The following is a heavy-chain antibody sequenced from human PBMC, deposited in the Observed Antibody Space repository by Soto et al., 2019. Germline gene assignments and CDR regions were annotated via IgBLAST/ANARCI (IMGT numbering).Heavy chain of an antibody. CDR2: IIPILGIA. Sequence: KISCKASGGTFSSYAISWVRQAPGQGLEWTGGIIPILGIANYAQKFQGRVTITADKSTSTAYMELSSLRSEDTAVYYCARGLYYYDSSGSYYYYGMDVWGQGTTVTVSS. D-gene: IGHD3-22*01. CDR3: ARGLYYYDSSGSYYYYGMDV. J-gene: IGHJ6*02. V-gene: IGHV1-69*10. CDR1: GGTFSSYA.